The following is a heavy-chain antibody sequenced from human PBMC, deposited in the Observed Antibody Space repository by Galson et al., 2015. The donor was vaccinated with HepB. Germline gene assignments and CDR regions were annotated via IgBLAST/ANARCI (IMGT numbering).Heavy chain of an antibody. J-gene: IGHJ3*02. CDR2: FYNIGST. Sequence: TLSLTCTVSGDSISSYYWSWIRQPPGKGLEWIGCFYNIGSTNYKPSLKSRVTISVDTSKNQFSLKLSSVTAADTAVYYCARARRLDDAFDIWGQGTMVTVSS. V-gene: IGHV4-59*01. CDR1: GDSISSYY. CDR3: ARARRLDDAFDI. D-gene: IGHD6-19*01.